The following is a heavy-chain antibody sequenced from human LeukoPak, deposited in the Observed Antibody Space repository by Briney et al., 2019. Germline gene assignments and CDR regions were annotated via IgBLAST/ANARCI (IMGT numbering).Heavy chain of an antibody. V-gene: IGHV3-21*01. CDR2: ISSSSSYI. CDR3: ARDIGNGSPFDY. CDR1: GFTFSSYS. Sequence: PGGSLCLTCAASGFTFSSYSMNWVRQAPGKGLEWVSSISSSSSYIYYADSVKGRFTISRDNAKNSLYLQMNSLRAEDTAVYYCARDIGNGSPFDYWGQGPVDSVSS. J-gene: IGHJ4*02. D-gene: IGHD2-15*01.